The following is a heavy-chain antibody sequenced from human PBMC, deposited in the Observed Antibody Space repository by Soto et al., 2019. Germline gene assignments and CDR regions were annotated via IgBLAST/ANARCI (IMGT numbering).Heavy chain of an antibody. CDR2: FDPEDGET. V-gene: IGHV1-24*01. J-gene: IGHJ4*02. Sequence: EASVKVSCKVSGYTLTELSMHWVRQAPGKGLEWMGGFDPEDGETIYAQKFQGRVTMTEDTSTDTAYMELSSLRSEDTAVYYCLKPQYYYDSSGYYDWVYWGQGTLVTVSS. CDR3: LKPQYYYDSSGYYDWVY. D-gene: IGHD3-22*01. CDR1: GYTLTELS.